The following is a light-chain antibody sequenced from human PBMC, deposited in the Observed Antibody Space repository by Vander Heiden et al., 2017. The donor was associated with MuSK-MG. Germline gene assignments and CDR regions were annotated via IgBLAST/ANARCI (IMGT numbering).Light chain of an antibody. J-gene: IGKJ1*01. Sequence: DIVMMQSPATLSVSPGERATLSCRASQSVSSNLAWYQQKPGQAPRLLIYGASTRATGIPARFSGSGSGTEFTLTISSLQSEDFAVYYCQQYSNGWTFGQGTKLEIK. V-gene: IGKV3-15*01. CDR1: QSVSSN. CDR2: GAS. CDR3: QQYSNGWT.